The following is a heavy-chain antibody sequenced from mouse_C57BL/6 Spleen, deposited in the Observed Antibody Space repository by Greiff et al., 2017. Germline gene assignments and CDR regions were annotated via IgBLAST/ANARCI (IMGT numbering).Heavy chain of an antibody. J-gene: IGHJ4*01. CDR2: ISYDGSN. CDR3: ARHAMDY. CDR1: GYSITSGYY. Sequence: ESGPGLVKPSQSLSLTCSVTGYSITSGYYWNWIRQFPGNKLEWMGYISYDGSNYYNPSLKNRISITRDTSKNQFFLKLNSVTTEDTATYYCARHAMDYWGQGTSVTVSS. V-gene: IGHV3-6*01.